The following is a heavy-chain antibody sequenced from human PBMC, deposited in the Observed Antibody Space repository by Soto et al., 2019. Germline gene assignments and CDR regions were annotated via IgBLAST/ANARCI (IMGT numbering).Heavy chain of an antibody. CDR2: ISTSGDST. D-gene: IGHD2-2*01. Sequence: EVQLLESGAGLVQPGGSLRLSCAASGFTFSSYAMSWVRQAPGKGLEWVSGISTSGDSTYYADSVKGRFTISRDNSKDTLYLPMNSLRAGDTAVYYCAINSRYCSSTSCYAAWGQGTLVTVSS. J-gene: IGHJ5*02. CDR1: GFTFSSYA. CDR3: AINSRYCSSTSCYAA. V-gene: IGHV3-23*01.